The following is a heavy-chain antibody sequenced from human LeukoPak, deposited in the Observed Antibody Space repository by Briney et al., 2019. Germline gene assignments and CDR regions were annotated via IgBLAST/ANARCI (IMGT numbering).Heavy chain of an antibody. V-gene: IGHV3-9*01. J-gene: IGHJ4*02. CDR1: RFTFDDYA. CDR3: AKDNSHYYDSSGYYNY. CDR2: ISWNSGSI. Sequence: GGSLRLSCAASRFTFDDYAMHWVRQAPGKGLEWVSGISWNSGSIGYADSVKGRFTISRDNAKNSLYPQMNSLRAEDTALYYCAKDNSHYYDSSGYYNYWGQGTLVTVSS. D-gene: IGHD3-22*01.